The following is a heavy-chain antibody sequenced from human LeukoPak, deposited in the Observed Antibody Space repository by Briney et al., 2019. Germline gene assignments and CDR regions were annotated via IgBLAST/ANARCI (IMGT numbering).Heavy chain of an antibody. CDR1: GFTFTNNW. Sequence: GGSLRLSCVASGFTFTNNWMTWVRQVPGKGLEWVANIKPDDSEIYYVASVKGRFTISRDNAKNSLYLQMNSLRAEDTAVYYCARDYPGAFDIWGQGTMVTVSS. CDR2: IKPDDSEI. J-gene: IGHJ3*02. V-gene: IGHV3-7*01. CDR3: ARDYPGAFDI.